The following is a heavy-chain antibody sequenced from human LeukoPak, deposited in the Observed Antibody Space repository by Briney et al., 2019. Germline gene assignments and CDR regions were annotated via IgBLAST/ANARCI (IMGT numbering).Heavy chain of an antibody. CDR3: IPMWAFDI. CDR1: GFIFSNYW. D-gene: IGHD2-21*01. Sequence: PGGSLRLSCAASGFIFSNYWMHWVRQAPGKGLEWVSRIESDGSSTSYADSVKGRFTISRDNAKNTLYLQMNSLKTEDTAVYYCIPMWAFDIWGQGTMVTVS. J-gene: IGHJ3*02. V-gene: IGHV3-74*01. CDR2: IESDGSST.